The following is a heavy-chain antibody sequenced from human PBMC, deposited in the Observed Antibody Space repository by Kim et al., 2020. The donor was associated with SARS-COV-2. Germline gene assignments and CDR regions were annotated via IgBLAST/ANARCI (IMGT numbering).Heavy chain of an antibody. CDR1: GFTFGDYA. D-gene: IGHD6-13*01. V-gene: IGHV3-9*01. Sequence: GGSLRLSCAASGFTFGDYAMHWVRQAPGKGLEWVSGISWNSGSIGYADSVKGRFTISRDNAKNSLYLQMNSLRAEDTALYYCAKDRHSSSWYQVDYWVQGTLVTVSS. J-gene: IGHJ4*02. CDR3: AKDRHSSSWYQVDY. CDR2: ISWNSGSI.